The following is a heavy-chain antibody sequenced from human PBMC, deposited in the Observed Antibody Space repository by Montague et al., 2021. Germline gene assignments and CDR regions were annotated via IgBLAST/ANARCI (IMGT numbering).Heavy chain of an antibody. D-gene: IGHD6-13*01. Sequence: SETLSLTCSVSGDSITGYYWSWIRLPPGKGLEWIGYVYSSGSTSYNPSLKSRVIISVESAKNQISLTLNSATAAGTAVYYCARGHGYDSSWFYWGQGTLILVSP. J-gene: IGHJ4*02. CDR2: VYSSGST. CDR3: ARGHGYDSSWFY. V-gene: IGHV4-59*12. CDR1: GDSITGYY.